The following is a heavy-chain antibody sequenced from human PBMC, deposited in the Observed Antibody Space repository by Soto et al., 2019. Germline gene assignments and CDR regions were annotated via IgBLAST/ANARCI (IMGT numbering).Heavy chain of an antibody. D-gene: IGHD1-1*01. CDR2: IYWDDDK. J-gene: IGHJ5*02. CDR1: GFSLSTSGVG. V-gene: IGHV2-5*02. Sequence: QITLKESGPTLVKPTQTLTLTCTFPGFSLSTSGVGVDWIRQPPGKALEWLALIYWDDDKRYSPSLKSRLTIIKYTSKNQVLLTMTNMDPVDTATYYCAQRRSSLYNCNGGVWFDPWGQGTLVTVSS. CDR3: AQRRSSLYNCNGGVWFDP.